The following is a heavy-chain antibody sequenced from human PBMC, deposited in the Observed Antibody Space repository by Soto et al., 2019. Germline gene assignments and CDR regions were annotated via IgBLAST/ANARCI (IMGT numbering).Heavy chain of an antibody. Sequence: SETLSLTCTVSGGSISSGGYYWSWIRQHPGKGLEWIGYIYYSGSTNYNPSLKSRVTISVDTSKNQFSLKLSSVTAADTAVYYCARGGGNSVFGEYFQHWGHGTLVTVSS. V-gene: IGHV4-61*08. CDR1: GGSISSGGYY. CDR3: ARGGGNSVFGEYFQH. D-gene: IGHD2-21*02. CDR2: IYYSGST. J-gene: IGHJ1*01.